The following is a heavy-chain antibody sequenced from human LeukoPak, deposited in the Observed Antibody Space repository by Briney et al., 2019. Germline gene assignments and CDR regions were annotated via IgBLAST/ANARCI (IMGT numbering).Heavy chain of an antibody. V-gene: IGHV3-23*01. CDR2: TSDNAGST. D-gene: IGHD1-1*01. J-gene: IGHJ4*02. Sequence: GGSLRLSCAASGFTFSSYAMSWVRQAPGKGLEWVSTTSDNAGSTRYADSVKGRFTISRDNSKNTLFLQMNSLRAEDTAIYYCAKDQHNWNQGYFDNWGQGTLVTVSS. CDR1: GFTFSSYA. CDR3: AKDQHNWNQGYFDN.